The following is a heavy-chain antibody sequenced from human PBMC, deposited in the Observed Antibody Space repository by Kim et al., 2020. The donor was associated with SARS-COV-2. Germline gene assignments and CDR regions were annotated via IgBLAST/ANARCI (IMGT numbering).Heavy chain of an antibody. V-gene: IGHV3-9*01. CDR2: IGWNSGSI. J-gene: IGHJ6*02. CDR1: GFTFGDYA. D-gene: IGHD3-9*01. Sequence: GGSLRLSCAASGFTFGDYAMHWVRQAPGKGLEWVSGIGWNSGSIGYADSVKGRFTISRDNAKNSLYLQMNSLRAEDTALYYCGKDIVPYYDILTASNAMSYYYYGLDVWGQGTTVTVSS. CDR3: GKDIVPYYDILTASNAMSYYYYGLDV.